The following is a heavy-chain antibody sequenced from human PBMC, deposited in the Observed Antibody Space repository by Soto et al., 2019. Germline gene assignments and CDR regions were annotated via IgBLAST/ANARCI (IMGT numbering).Heavy chain of an antibody. J-gene: IGHJ4*02. CDR2: IYPGDSDT. D-gene: IGHD2-21*02. V-gene: IGHV5-51*01. CDR3: ASWFYCGGDCFSARPFDY. CDR1: GYSFTSYW. Sequence: GESLKISCKGSGYSFTSYWIGWVRQMPGKGLEWMGIIYPGDSDTRYSPSFQGQVTISADKSISTAYLKWSILKASATAMYYCASWFYCGGDCFSARPFDYWGQGTLVTVSS.